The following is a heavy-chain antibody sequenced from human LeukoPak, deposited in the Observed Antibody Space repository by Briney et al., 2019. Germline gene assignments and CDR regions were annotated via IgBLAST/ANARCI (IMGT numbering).Heavy chain of an antibody. Sequence: PGGSLRLSCAASGFTFSNAWMSWVRQAPGKGLEWVGRIKSKTDGGTTDYAAPVKGRFTISRDDSKNTLYLQMNSLKTEDTAVYYCVADYYGSGSRTQDASNWGQGTLVTVPS. D-gene: IGHD3-10*01. J-gene: IGHJ4*02. CDR3: VADYYGSGSRTQDASN. CDR1: GFTFSNAW. V-gene: IGHV3-15*01. CDR2: IKSKTDGGTT.